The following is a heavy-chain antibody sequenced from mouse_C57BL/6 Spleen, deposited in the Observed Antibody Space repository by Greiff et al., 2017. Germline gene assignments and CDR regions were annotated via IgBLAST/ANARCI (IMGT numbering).Heavy chain of an antibody. CDR2: ISIKINIYAT. CDR1: GFSFNTYA. Sequence: DVQLVESGGGWVKPKGSLTFSCAASGFSFNTYAMTWVSQAPGKGLEWVARISIKINIYATYYAYSVKDRFTISRDDSESMLYLQLNNLKTEYTAIQYCLSQRYVPFYSMAYWGQGTSVTLSS. CDR3: LSQRYVPFYSMAY. J-gene: IGHJ4*01. V-gene: IGHV10-1*01.